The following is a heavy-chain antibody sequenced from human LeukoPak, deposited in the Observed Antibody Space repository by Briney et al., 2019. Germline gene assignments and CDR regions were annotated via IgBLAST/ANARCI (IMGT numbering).Heavy chain of an antibody. D-gene: IGHD2-2*01. CDR2: ISGDGGST. V-gene: IGHV3-43*02. CDR1: GFTFDDYA. CDR3: AKAPAAIRSGIGWFDP. Sequence: QSGGSLRLSCAASGFTFDDYAMHWVRQAPGKGLEWVSLISGDGGSTYYADSVKGRFTISRDNSKNSLYLQMNSLRTEDTALYYCAKAPAAIRSGIGWFDPWGQGTLVTVSS. J-gene: IGHJ5*02.